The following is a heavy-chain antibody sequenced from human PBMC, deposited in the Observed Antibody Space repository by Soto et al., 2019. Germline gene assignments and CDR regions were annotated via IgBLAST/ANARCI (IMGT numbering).Heavy chain of an antibody. D-gene: IGHD1-26*01. CDR1: GDSIRSNTW. CDR2: IYHSGKT. J-gene: IGHJ4*02. CDR3: FSRPAYFSGKYY. Sequence: QVQLQESGPGLVKPSETLSLTCAVSGDSIRSNTWWSWVRQSPGKGLELIGEIYHSGKTNYKASLKLRVTTTIEKSIKLLSLYLSSEAAAYTAVYYCFSRPAYFSGKYYWGRGSLVTVSS. V-gene: IGHV4-4*02.